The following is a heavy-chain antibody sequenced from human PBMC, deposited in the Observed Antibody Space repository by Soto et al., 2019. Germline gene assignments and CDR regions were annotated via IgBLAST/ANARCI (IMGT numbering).Heavy chain of an antibody. J-gene: IGHJ6*02. CDR1: AYSFTTYW. V-gene: IGHV5-51*01. Sequence: PGQSLKISCKGSAYSFTTYWNGWVRQMPGKGLEWMGIIYPGDSDTRYGPSFQGQVTISADKSISTAYLQWSSLKASDTAMYYCARHEGSGPWYYCYGMDVWGQGTTVTVSS. CDR2: IYPGDSDT. CDR3: ARHEGSGPWYYCYGMDV. D-gene: IGHD3-10*01.